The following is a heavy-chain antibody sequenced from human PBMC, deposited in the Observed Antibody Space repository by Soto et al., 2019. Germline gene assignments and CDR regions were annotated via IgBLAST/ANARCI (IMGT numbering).Heavy chain of an antibody. CDR3: ASKYCSGGSCYYDAFDI. CDR2: IIPILGIA. CDR1: GGTFSSYT. V-gene: IGHV1-69*02. J-gene: IGHJ3*02. Sequence: SVKVSCKASGGTFSSYTISWVRQAPGQGLEWMGRIIPILGIANYAQKFQGRVMITADKSTSTAYMELSSLRSEDTAVYYCASKYCSGGSCYYDAFDIWGQGTMVTVSS. D-gene: IGHD2-15*01.